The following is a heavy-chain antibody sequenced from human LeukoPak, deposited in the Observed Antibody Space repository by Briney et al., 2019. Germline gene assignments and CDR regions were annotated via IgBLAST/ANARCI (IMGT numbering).Heavy chain of an antibody. CDR3: ARHELGGSGFDY. CDR2: IYPGDSDT. Sequence: GGSLQISCKGSGYRFTSYWIGWVRPLPGKGLEWMGIIYPGDSDTRYSPSFQDQVTISADKSISTAYLQWSSLKASDTAMYYCARHELGGSGFDYWGQGTLVTVSS. V-gene: IGHV5-51*01. CDR1: GYRFTSYW. D-gene: IGHD6-19*01. J-gene: IGHJ4*02.